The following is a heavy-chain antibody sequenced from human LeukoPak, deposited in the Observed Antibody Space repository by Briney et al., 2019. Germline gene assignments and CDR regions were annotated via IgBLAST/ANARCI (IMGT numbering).Heavy chain of an antibody. CDR2: VFYSGTT. CDR3: ARRSRLYKHETTGYHDS. D-gene: IGHD3-9*01. V-gene: IGHV4-39*01. CDR1: GDYITTTNYY. J-gene: IGHJ4*02. Sequence: PSETLSLTCNVSGDYITTTNYYWAWIRQAPGKGLEWIASVFYSGTTYYNPSLKSQVIISMDTSRKQISLRLSSVTATDTAIYYCARRSRLYKHETTGYHDSWGQGTLVTVSS.